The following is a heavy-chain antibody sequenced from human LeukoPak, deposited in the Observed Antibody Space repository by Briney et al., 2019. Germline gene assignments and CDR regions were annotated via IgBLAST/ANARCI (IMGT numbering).Heavy chain of an antibody. CDR1: GFTFSSYG. CDR2: IWYDGSNK. J-gene: IGHJ4*02. Sequence: SGGSLRLSCAASGFTFSSYGMHWVRQAPGKGLEWVAVIWYDGSNKYYADSVKGRFTISRDNPKNTLYLQMNSLRAEDTAVYYCARKDSGSYYDLDYWGQGTLVTVSS. CDR3: ARKDSGSYYDLDY. V-gene: IGHV3-33*01. D-gene: IGHD1-26*01.